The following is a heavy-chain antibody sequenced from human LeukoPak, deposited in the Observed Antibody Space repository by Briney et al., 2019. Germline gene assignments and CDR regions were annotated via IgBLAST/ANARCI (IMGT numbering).Heavy chain of an antibody. J-gene: IGHJ4*02. CDR2: ISAYNGNT. Sequence: ASVKASCKASGYTFTSYGIIWVRQAPGQGVEWMGWISAYNGNTNYAQKLQGRVTMTTDTSTSTAYMELRSLRSDDTAVYYCARDAEWELDFDYWGQGTLVTVSS. CDR3: ARDAEWELDFDY. V-gene: IGHV1-18*01. D-gene: IGHD1-26*01. CDR1: GYTFTSYG.